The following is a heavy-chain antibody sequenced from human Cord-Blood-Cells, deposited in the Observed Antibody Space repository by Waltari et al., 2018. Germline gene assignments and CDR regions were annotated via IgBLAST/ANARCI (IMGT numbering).Heavy chain of an antibody. Sequence: QVQLVESGGGVVQPGRSLRLSCAASGFTFSSYGMPWVRQAPGKGLEWVAVISYDGSNKYYADSVKGRFTISRDNSKNTLYLQMNSLRAEDTAVYYCAKDASLLWFRELSTQSYFDYWGQGTLVTVSS. CDR2: ISYDGSNK. CDR1: GFTFSSYG. J-gene: IGHJ4*02. D-gene: IGHD3-10*01. V-gene: IGHV3-30*18. CDR3: AKDASLLWFRELSTQSYFDY.